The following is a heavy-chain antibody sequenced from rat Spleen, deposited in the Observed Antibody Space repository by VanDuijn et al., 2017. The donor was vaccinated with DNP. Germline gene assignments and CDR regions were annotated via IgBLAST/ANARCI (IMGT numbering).Heavy chain of an antibody. CDR1: GFTFNDYN. J-gene: IGHJ2*01. Sequence: EVQLVESGGSLIQPGGSLKLSCAASGFTFNDYNMAWVRQAPTKGLDWVATIVHDGSRTYYRDSVQGRFTVSRDNTRSTLYLQMDSLRSEDTATYYCTTLNFYASLSEYFNYWGQGVMVTVSS. CDR2: IVHDGSRT. D-gene: IGHD1-12*01. CDR3: TTLNFYASLSEYFNY. V-gene: IGHV5S10*01.